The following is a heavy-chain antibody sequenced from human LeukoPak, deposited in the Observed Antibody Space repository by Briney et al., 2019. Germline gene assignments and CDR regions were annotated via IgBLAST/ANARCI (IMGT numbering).Heavy chain of an antibody. CDR2: ISGSGGST. D-gene: IGHD4-17*01. Sequence: GGSLRLSCAASGFTFSSYAMSWVRQAPGKGLEWVSAISGSGGSTYYADSVKGRFTISRDNSKNTLYLQMNSLRAEDTAVYYCARDHYGDYGFDYWGQGTLVTVSS. CDR3: ARDHYGDYGFDY. V-gene: IGHV3-23*01. J-gene: IGHJ4*02. CDR1: GFTFSSYA.